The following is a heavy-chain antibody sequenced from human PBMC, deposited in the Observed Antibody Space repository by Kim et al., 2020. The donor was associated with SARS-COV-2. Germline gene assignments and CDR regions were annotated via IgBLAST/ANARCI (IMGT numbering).Heavy chain of an antibody. CDR1: GYTFTGYY. CDR3: ARASSTPGYRTYYYYYGMDV. Sequence: ASVKVSCKASGYTFTGYYMHWVRQAPGQGLEWMGWINPNSGGTNYAQKFQGRVTMTRDTSISTAYMELSRLRSDDTAVYYCARASSTPGYRTYYYYYGMDVWGQGTTVTVSS. D-gene: IGHD5-12*01. J-gene: IGHJ6*02. V-gene: IGHV1-2*02. CDR2: INPNSGGT.